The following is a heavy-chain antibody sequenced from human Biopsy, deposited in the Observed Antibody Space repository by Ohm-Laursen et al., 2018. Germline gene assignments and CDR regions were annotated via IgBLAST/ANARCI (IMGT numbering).Heavy chain of an antibody. CDR3: ARDVEGFYSYAMDV. CDR1: GFTFSDYY. Sequence: GSLRLSCSASGFTFSDYYMSWIRQAPGKGLEWVSYITSGDSTTDYADSVKGRFTISRDNAKSSLFLQMNSLRAEDTAVYYCARDVEGFYSYAMDVWGQGTTVTVSS. V-gene: IGHV3-11*01. CDR2: ITSGDSTT. D-gene: IGHD5-24*01. J-gene: IGHJ6*02.